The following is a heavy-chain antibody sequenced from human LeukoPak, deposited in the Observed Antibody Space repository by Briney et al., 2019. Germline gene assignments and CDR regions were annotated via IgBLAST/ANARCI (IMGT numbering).Heavy chain of an antibody. V-gene: IGHV1-69*04. CDR1: GGTFSSYA. CDR3: ARETHLNDAFDI. CDR2: ITPILGIA. J-gene: IGHJ3*02. Sequence: SVKVSCKASGGTFSSYAISWVRQAPGQGLEWMGRITPILGIANYAQKFQGRVTITADKSTSTAYMELSSLRSEDTAVYYCARETHLNDAFDIWGQGTMVTVSS.